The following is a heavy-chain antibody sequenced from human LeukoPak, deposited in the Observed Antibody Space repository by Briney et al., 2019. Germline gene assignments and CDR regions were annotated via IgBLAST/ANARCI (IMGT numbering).Heavy chain of an antibody. V-gene: IGHV3-11*04. Sequence: GGSLRLSCAASGFTFSDYYMSWIRQAPGKGLEWVSYISSSGSTIYYADSVKGRFTISRDNAKNSLYLQMNSLRAEDTAVYYCARVEDPGLWYFDLWGRGTLVTVSS. CDR3: ARVEDPGLWYFDL. CDR1: GFTFSDYY. J-gene: IGHJ2*01. CDR2: ISSSGSTI.